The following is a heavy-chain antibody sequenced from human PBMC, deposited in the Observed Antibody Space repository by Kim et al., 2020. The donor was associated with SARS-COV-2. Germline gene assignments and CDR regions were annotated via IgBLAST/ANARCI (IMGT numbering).Heavy chain of an antibody. D-gene: IGHD3-22*01. CDR3: VKSRYYDSSGYPIFYYG. V-gene: IGHV3-64D*09. J-gene: IGHJ6*01. Sequence: GGSLRLSCSASGFTFSNYAMHWVRQAPGKGLEYVSAISSNGVSTYYADSMKGRFTISRDNSKKTLYLQMSSLRAEDTAVYYCVKSRYYDSSGYPIFYYG. CDR1: GFTFSNYA. CDR2: ISSNGVST.